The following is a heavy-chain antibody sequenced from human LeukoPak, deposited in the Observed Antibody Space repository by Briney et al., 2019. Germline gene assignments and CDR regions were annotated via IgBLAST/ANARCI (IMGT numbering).Heavy chain of an antibody. CDR1: GGSFSGFY. Sequence: SETLSLTCAVHGGSFSGFYWTWMRQPPGKGPEWIGEIFDGGRTNYNPSLKSRVTISGDTSKNQFSLKLSSVTAADTGVYYCARVSDIMISFGGGISYFDYWGQGPLVTVSS. CDR2: IFDGGRT. J-gene: IGHJ4*02. D-gene: IGHD3-16*02. V-gene: IGHV4-34*12. CDR3: ARVSDIMISFGGGISYFDY.